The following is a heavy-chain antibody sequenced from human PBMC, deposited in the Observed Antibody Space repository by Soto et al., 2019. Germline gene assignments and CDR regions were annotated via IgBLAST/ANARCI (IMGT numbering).Heavy chain of an antibody. CDR2: ISGSGGST. D-gene: IGHD2-15*01. V-gene: IGHV3-23*01. Sequence: EVQLLESGGGLVQPGGSLRLSCAASGFTFSSYAMSWVRQAPGKGLEWVSGISGSGGSTHYADSVKGRFTISRDNSKNTLYLQLNSLRGEDTAVYYCAKDKGRGSANSNTYSSDAFDIWGQGTMVTVSS. CDR1: GFTFSSYA. J-gene: IGHJ3*02. CDR3: AKDKGRGSANSNTYSSDAFDI.